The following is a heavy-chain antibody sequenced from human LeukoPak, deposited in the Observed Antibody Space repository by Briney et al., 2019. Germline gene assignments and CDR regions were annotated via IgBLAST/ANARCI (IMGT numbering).Heavy chain of an antibody. J-gene: IGHJ4*02. CDR3: AKDFPPSFYYGSGTPFDH. Sequence: GDSLRLSCAASGFTFSNYAMSWVRQAPGKGLEWVSRISDSGTSTYYADSVKGRFTISRDNSKKALYLQMNRLRAEDTAVYYCAKDFPPSFYYGSGTPFDHWGQGTLVTVSS. CDR2: ISDSGTST. CDR1: GFTFSNYA. V-gene: IGHV3-23*01. D-gene: IGHD3-10*01.